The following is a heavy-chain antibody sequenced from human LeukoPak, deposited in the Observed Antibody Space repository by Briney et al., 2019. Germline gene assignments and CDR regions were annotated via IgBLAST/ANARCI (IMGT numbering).Heavy chain of an antibody. CDR2: IYSNSGGT. V-gene: IGHV1-2*02. Sequence: GASVKVSCKASGYTFPGYYMHWVRQAPGQGLEWMGWIYSNSGGTNYAQKFQGRVTMTRDTSISTAYMELSRLRSDDTAVYYCARSEQFPYYMDVWGKGTTVTVSS. CDR3: ARSEQFPYYMDV. J-gene: IGHJ6*03. D-gene: IGHD6-19*01. CDR1: GYTFPGYY.